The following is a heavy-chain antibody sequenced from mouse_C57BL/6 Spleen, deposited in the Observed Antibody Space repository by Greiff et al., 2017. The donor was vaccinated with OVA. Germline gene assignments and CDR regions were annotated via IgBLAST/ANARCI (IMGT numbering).Heavy chain of an antibody. CDR1: GYTFTSYG. CDR3: ARRDYDYYAMDY. V-gene: IGHV1-81*01. D-gene: IGHD2-4*01. Sequence: VKLMESGAELARPGASVKLSCKASGYTFTSYGISWVKQRTGQGLEWIGEIYPRSGNTYYNEKFKGKATLTADKSSSTAYMELRSLTSEDSAVYFCARRDYDYYAMDYWGQETSVTVSS. CDR2: IYPRSGNT. J-gene: IGHJ4*01.